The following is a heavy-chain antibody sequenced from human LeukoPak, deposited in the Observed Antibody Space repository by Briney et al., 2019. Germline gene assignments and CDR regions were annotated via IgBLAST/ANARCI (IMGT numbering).Heavy chain of an antibody. CDR1: GLTFSGYA. D-gene: IGHD3-9*01. CDR3: ATRNHYETGNYYMYYFDL. Sequence: PGGSLRLSCAASGLTFSGYAMHWVRKGPGKGLEWVSAFSGSGDITYTTDSVKGRFPISRDNSTETLYLQINTLRAEDTPAYNCATRNHYETGNYYMYYFDLWGEGSLVTVSS. CDR2: FSGSGDIT. J-gene: IGHJ4*02. V-gene: IGHV3-23*01.